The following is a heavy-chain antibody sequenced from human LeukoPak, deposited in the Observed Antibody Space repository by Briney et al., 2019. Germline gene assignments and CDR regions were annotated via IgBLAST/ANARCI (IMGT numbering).Heavy chain of an antibody. Sequence: ASVKVSCRASGYTFTTYAMNWVRQAPGQGLEWMGWINTNTGNPTYAQGFTGRFVFSLDTSVSTAYLQISSLKAEDTAVYYCARDSKYYYDSSGYLRTTGVSRSTNWFDPWGQGTLVTVSS. CDR1: GYTFTTYA. V-gene: IGHV7-4-1*02. CDR2: INTNTGNP. D-gene: IGHD3-22*01. CDR3: ARDSKYYYDSSGYLRTTGVSRSTNWFDP. J-gene: IGHJ5*02.